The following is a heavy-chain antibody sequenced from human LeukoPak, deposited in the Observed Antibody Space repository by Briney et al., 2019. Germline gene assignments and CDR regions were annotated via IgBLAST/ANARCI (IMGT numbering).Heavy chain of an antibody. D-gene: IGHD3-3*01. J-gene: IGHJ4*02. CDR2: ISYHGSNK. CDR1: GFIFSSYG. V-gene: IGHV3-30*18. CDR3: AKGRDSWSNKIDY. Sequence: PGSSLRLSRAASGFIFSSYGMYWAPQPPGKGLESAADISYHGSNKYYADSVKGRFTISRDNSKNTLYLQMNSLRGEDTAVYYCAKGRDSWSNKIDYWGQGTLVTVSS.